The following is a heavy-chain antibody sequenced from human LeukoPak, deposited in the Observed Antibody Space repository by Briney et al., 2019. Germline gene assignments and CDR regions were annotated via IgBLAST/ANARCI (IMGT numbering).Heavy chain of an antibody. V-gene: IGHV3-30-3*01. CDR3: AKELGYCSGGSCYFTDY. CDR1: GFTFSSYA. J-gene: IGHJ4*02. D-gene: IGHD2-15*01. CDR2: ISYDGSNK. Sequence: GGSLRLSCAASGFTFSSYAMHWVRQAPGKGLEWVAVISYDGSNKYYADSVKGRFTISRDNSKNTLYLQMNSLRAEDTAVYYCAKELGYCSGGSCYFTDYWGQGTLVTVSS.